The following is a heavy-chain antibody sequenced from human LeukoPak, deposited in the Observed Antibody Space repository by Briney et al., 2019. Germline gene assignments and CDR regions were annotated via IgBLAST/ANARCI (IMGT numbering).Heavy chain of an antibody. J-gene: IGHJ5*02. Sequence: PSQTLSLTCTVSGGSISSGNFYWSWIRQPPGEGLEWIGYIFYLGSTYYNLSLKSRVTMSVDTSKNQFSLILRSVTAADTAVYYCARKYPDHWFDPWGQGTLVTVSS. V-gene: IGHV4-30-4*01. CDR2: IFYLGST. CDR1: GGSISSGNFY. D-gene: IGHD6-6*01. CDR3: ARKYPDHWFDP.